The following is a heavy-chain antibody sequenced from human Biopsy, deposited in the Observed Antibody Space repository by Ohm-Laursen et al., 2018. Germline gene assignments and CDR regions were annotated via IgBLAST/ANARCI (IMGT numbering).Heavy chain of an antibody. V-gene: IGHV3-11*01. J-gene: IGHJ4*02. CDR3: ARLQGMQLQKNYFDY. D-gene: IGHD2-15*01. Sequence: SLRLSCSAFGFSFNDYYMSWIRQAPGKRLEWVSYISNSGGTIFYADSVKGRLTVSRDNAKNSLYLHMSSLRADDTAVYYCARLQGMQLQKNYFDYWGLGTPVTVSS. CDR1: GFSFNDYY. CDR2: ISNSGGTI.